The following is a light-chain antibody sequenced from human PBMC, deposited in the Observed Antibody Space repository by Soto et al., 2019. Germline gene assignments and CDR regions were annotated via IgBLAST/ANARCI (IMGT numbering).Light chain of an antibody. Sequence: VVFTQSPCTMSLSPGERATLSCRASHSVSSDYLAWYQQKPGQAPRLLMYGASKRANGVPERFSGSGSGTDFTLTITRLEPEDFAVYYCQQYGSSPSTFGLGTKVDIK. J-gene: IGKJ1*01. V-gene: IGKV3-20*01. CDR3: QQYGSSPST. CDR1: HSVSSDY. CDR2: GAS.